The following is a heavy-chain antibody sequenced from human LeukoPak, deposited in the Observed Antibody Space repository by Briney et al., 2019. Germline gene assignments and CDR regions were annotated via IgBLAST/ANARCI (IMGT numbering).Heavy chain of an antibody. J-gene: IGHJ3*02. Sequence: GASVKVSCKASGYTFTGYYMHWVRQAPGQGLEWMGRINPNSGGTNYAQKFQGRVTMTRDTSISTAYMERRRLRSDDTAVYYCARSKAWELPNAFDIWGQGTMVTVSS. V-gene: IGHV1-2*06. CDR2: INPNSGGT. CDR3: ARSKAWELPNAFDI. CDR1: GYTFTGYY. D-gene: IGHD1-26*01.